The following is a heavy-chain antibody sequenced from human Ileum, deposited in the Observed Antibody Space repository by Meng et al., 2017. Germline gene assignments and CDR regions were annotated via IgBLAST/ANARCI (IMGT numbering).Heavy chain of an antibody. J-gene: IGHJ1*01. Sequence: EVHLVESGGGLVQSWGSLRLSCAASGFTFTDHWMHWVRQGPGKGLVWVSRINPDGSNPTYADSVKGRFTISRDNAKNTVYLQMNSLRAEDSALYYCTNDRLNHWGQGALVTVSS. D-gene: IGHD1-1*01. V-gene: IGHV3-74*01. CDR2: INPDGSNP. CDR3: TNDRLNH. CDR1: GFTFTDHW.